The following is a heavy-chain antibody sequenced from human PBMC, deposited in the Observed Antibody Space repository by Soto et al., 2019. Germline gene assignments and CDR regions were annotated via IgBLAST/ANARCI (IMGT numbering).Heavy chain of an antibody. CDR2: RDYSGST. CDR3: ARGYRQSGYSSSWVFDY. V-gene: IGHV4-31*03. Sequence: QGQLRESGPGRVKPSQTLSLTCTFSGGSINSGGYYWNWIRQHPGKGLEWIGYRDYSGSTYYNPFLRSRVIISADTSENHFSLKLSSVTAADTAVYFCARGYRQSGYSSSWVFDYWGQGTLVNVSS. CDR1: GGSINSGGYY. J-gene: IGHJ4*02. D-gene: IGHD6-13*01.